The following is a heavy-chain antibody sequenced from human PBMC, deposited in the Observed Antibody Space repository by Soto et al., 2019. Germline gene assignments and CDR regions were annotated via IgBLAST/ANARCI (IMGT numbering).Heavy chain of an antibody. CDR1: GYTFTNFG. J-gene: IGHJ4*02. V-gene: IGHV1-18*01. Sequence: QVQLVQSGAEVKKPGASVKVSCKASGYTFTNFGISWVRQAPGQGLEWMGWISAYNGNTNYAQKFQGRVTMTTDTTTSTAYREVRSPGFDDPAVYYRARWGTPIDHWGQETLVTVAS. CDR3: ARWGTPIDH. D-gene: IGHD2-15*01. CDR2: ISAYNGNT.